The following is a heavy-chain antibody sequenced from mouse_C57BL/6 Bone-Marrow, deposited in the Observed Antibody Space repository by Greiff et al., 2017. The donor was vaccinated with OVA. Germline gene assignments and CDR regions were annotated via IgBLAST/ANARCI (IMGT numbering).Heavy chain of an antibody. Sequence: EVQLQESGPGLVKPSQSLSLTCSVTGYSITSGYYWNWIRQFPGNKLEWMGYISYDGSNNYNPSLKNRISITRDTSKNQFFLKLNSVTTEDTATYYCAREGVTRLYFDVWGTGTTVTVSS. CDR2: ISYDGSN. D-gene: IGHD2-1*01. CDR1: GYSITSGYY. CDR3: AREGVTRLYFDV. V-gene: IGHV3-6*01. J-gene: IGHJ1*03.